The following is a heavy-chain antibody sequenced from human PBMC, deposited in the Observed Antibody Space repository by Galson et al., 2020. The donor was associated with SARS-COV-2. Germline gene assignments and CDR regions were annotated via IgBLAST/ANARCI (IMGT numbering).Heavy chain of an antibody. J-gene: IGHJ4*02. Sequence: SETLSLTCGVYGGSFSNIYWSWIRQPPGKGLEWIGEINHSGRINYNPSLGSRVTILVDTSKTQFSLKLSSVTAADTAVYYCATGLGDAWELSAYWGQGALVTVSS. CDR1: GGSFSNIY. V-gene: IGHV4-34*01. D-gene: IGHD3-16*02. CDR3: ATGLGDAWELSAY. CDR2: INHSGRI.